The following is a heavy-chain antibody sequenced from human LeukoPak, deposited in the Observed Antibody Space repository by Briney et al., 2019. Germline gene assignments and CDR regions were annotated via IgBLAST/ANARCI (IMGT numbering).Heavy chain of an antibody. CDR2: INHSGST. V-gene: IGHV4-34*01. D-gene: IGHD6-13*01. Sequence: PSETLSLTCAVYGGSFSGYYWSWIRQPPGKGLEWIGEINHSGSTNYNPSLKSRVTISVDTSKNQFSLKLSSVTAADTAVYYCARRTGYSSSWAPGPRYFDYWGQGTLVTVSS. J-gene: IGHJ4*02. CDR1: GGSFSGYY. CDR3: ARRTGYSSSWAPGPRYFDY.